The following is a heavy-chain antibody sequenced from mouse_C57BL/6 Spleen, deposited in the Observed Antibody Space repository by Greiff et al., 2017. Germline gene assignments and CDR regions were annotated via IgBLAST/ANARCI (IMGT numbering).Heavy chain of an antibody. J-gene: IGHJ1*03. CDR2: FNPSNGGT. D-gene: IGHD1-3*01. Sequence: VQLQQPGTELVKPGASVKLSCKASGYTFTSYWMHWVKPRPGQGLEWIGNFNPSNGGTNYNEKFQSKATLTVDKSSSTVYMQLSSLTSEDSAVYYCARSYLNNYSSSYWYFDVWGTGTTDTVSS. CDR1: GYTFTSYW. V-gene: IGHV1-53*01. CDR3: ARSYLNNYSSSYWYFDV.